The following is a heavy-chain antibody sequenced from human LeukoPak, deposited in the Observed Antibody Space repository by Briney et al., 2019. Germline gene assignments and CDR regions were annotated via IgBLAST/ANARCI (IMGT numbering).Heavy chain of an antibody. J-gene: IGHJ5*02. CDR2: IWYDGSTK. CDR3: ARDIASRRVDV. Sequence: GGSLRLSCAASGFTFSSYPMNWVRQAPGKGLEWVAVIWYDGSTKYYADSVKGRFTISRDNSKNTLDLQMNSLRAEDTAVYYCARDIASRRVDVWGQGSLVTVSS. D-gene: IGHD6-6*01. V-gene: IGHV3-33*08. CDR1: GFTFSSYP.